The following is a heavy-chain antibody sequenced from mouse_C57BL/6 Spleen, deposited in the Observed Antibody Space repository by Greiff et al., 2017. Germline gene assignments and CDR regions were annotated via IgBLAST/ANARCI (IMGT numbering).Heavy chain of an antibody. CDR3: TRWVYDPYFDY. Sequence: QVQLKESGAELVRPGASVTLSCKQTPVHGLEWIGAIDPETGGTAYNQKFKGKAILTADKSSSTAYMELRSLTSEDSAVYYCTRWVYDPYFDYWGQGTTLTVSS. CDR2: IDPETGGT. J-gene: IGHJ2*01. D-gene: IGHD2-12*01. V-gene: IGHV1-15*01.